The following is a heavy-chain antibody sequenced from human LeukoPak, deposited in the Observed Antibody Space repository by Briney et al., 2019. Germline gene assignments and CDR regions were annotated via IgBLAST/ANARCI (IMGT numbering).Heavy chain of an antibody. CDR1: GFIFNTNG. D-gene: IGHD1-1*01. CDR2: IAGGDEST. V-gene: IGHV3-23*01. J-gene: IGHJ4*02. Sequence: GGSLRLSCAISGFIFNTNGMNWVRPSPGKGLEWLATIAGGDESTYYADSVKGRFAISRDNSKNTVFLHMNSLRVEDTAVYYCARGVYWSLDYWGQGTPVTVSS. CDR3: ARGVYWSLDY.